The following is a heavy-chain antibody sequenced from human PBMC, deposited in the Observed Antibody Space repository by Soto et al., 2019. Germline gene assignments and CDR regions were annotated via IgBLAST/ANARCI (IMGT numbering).Heavy chain of an antibody. V-gene: IGHV4-4*07. J-gene: IGHJ4*02. CDR1: GASVINDY. CDR3: ARDNAQVEASLGFDY. D-gene: IGHD3-16*01. Sequence: QVHLQESGPGLVKPSETLSLSCTVSGASVINDYWSWIRQPAGKGLEWIGLIYGGGDSSQNPALKGRVTMSVDTSKNQLSLKLRSMTAADTAVYYCARDNAQVEASLGFDYWGQGILVTVSS. CDR2: IYGGGDS.